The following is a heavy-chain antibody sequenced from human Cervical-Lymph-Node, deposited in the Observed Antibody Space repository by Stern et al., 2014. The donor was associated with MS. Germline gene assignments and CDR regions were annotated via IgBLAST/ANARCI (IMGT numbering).Heavy chain of an antibody. CDR2: TNPNSGDS. J-gene: IGHJ4*02. CDR1: GYSFTGNY. V-gene: IGHV1-2*06. Sequence: VQLEESGAEVKKPGASVKVSCKAAGYSFTGNYIHWLRPAPGQGLEWMGRTNPNSGDSNYALKFQGRVTMTRDTSISTAYMNLNRLGIDDTAVYYCARERGRAGPAMADYWGQGTLVTVSS. CDR3: ARERGRAGPAMADY. D-gene: IGHD5-18*01.